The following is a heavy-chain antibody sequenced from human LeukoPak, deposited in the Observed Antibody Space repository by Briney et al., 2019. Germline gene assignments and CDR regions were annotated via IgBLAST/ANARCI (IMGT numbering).Heavy chain of an antibody. CDR3: ASGHSVGQQLGPPDY. J-gene: IGHJ4*02. CDR2: ISGSGGST. D-gene: IGHD6-13*01. Sequence: GGSLRLSCAASGFTFSSYAMSWVRQAPGKGLEWVSAISGSGGSTYYADSVKGRFTISRDNSKNTLYLQMNSLRAEDTAVYYCASGHSVGQQLGPPDYWGQGTLVTVSS. CDR1: GFTFSSYA. V-gene: IGHV3-23*01.